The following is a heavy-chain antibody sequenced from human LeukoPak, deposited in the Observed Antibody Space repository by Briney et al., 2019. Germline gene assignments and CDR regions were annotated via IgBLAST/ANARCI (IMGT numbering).Heavy chain of an antibody. CDR1: GGSISSNY. D-gene: IGHD2-21*02. V-gene: IGHV4-59*01. CDR2: IYHSGST. Sequence: SETLSLTCTVSGGSISSNYWSWIRQPPGKGLEWIGYIYHSGSTNYNPSLKSRVTISVDTSKNQFSLMLSSVTAADTAVYYCARYSAPVTSIDYWGQGTLVTVSS. J-gene: IGHJ4*02. CDR3: ARYSAPVTSIDY.